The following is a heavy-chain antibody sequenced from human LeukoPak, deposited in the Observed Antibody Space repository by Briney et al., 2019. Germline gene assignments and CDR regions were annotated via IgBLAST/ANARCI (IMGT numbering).Heavy chain of an antibody. J-gene: IGHJ4*02. V-gene: IGHV4-59*08. D-gene: IGHD3-10*01. CDR2: IYSSGST. CDR3: ARRGAMVRGPAYHFDH. CDR1: GGSISGYY. Sequence: SETLSLTCTVSGGSISGYYWSWIRQPPGKGLEWIGFIYSSGSTNYNPSLKSRVTISVDTSKNQFSLRLSSVTAADTAVYYCARRGAMVRGPAYHFDHWGQGVLVTVSS.